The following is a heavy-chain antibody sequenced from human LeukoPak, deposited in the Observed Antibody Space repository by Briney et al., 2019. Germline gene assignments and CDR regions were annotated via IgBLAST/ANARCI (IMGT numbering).Heavy chain of an antibody. D-gene: IGHD2-21*02. J-gene: IGHJ5*02. Sequence: GGSLRLSCAASGFNFSNYDMHWVRQAPGKGLEWVAYIRYDGSDKYYADSVKGRFTISRDNSKNTLYLQMNSLRTEDTAVYYCAKGDTSWGQGTLVTVSS. CDR1: GFNFSNYD. V-gene: IGHV3-30*02. CDR2: IRYDGSDK. CDR3: AKGDTS.